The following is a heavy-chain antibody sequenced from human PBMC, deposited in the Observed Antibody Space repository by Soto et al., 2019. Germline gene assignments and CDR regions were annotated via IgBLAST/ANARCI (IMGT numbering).Heavy chain of an antibody. V-gene: IGHV4-61*01. J-gene: IGHJ5*02. CDR1: GGSVSSGSYY. CDR2: IYYSGST. D-gene: IGHD2-2*01. CDR3: ARDIGVYCSSTSCYNGFDP. Sequence: PSETLSLTCTVSGGSVSSGSYYWSWIRQPPGKGLEWIGYIYYSGSTNYNPSLKSRVIISVDTSKNQFSLKLSSVTAADTAVYYCARDIGVYCSSTSCYNGFDPWGQGTLVTVSS.